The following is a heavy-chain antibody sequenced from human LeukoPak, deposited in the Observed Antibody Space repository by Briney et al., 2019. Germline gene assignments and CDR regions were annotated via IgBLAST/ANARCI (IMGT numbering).Heavy chain of an antibody. V-gene: IGHV3-23*01. D-gene: IGHD6-19*01. Sequence: GGTLSLSCAASGFTFSSYAMSWVRQAPGKGPDWVSAISGSGGSTYYADSVKGRFTISRDNSKNTLYLQMNSLRAEDTAVYYCAKDPRVAAFSDAFDIWGQGTMVTVSS. J-gene: IGHJ3*02. CDR1: GFTFSSYA. CDR3: AKDPRVAAFSDAFDI. CDR2: ISGSGGST.